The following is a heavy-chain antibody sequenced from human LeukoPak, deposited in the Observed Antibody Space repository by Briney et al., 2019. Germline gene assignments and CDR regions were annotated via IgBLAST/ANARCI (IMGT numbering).Heavy chain of an antibody. Sequence: PGGSLRLSCAASGFTFSSYSMNWVRQAPGKGLEWVSSISSSSSYIYYADSVKGRFTISRDNSKNTPYLQMNSLRAEDTAVYYCAKDSGFYCSSTSCSDPDYWGQGTLVTVSS. CDR1: GFTFSSYS. CDR2: ISSSSSYI. CDR3: AKDSGFYCSSTSCSDPDY. J-gene: IGHJ4*02. V-gene: IGHV3-21*01. D-gene: IGHD2-2*01.